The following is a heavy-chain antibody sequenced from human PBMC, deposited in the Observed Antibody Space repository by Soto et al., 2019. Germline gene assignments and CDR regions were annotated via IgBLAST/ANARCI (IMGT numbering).Heavy chain of an antibody. CDR1: GVSISSYY. Sequence: SETLSLSCTVSGVSISSYYWSWIRQPPGKGLEWIGYIYYSGSTNYNPSLKSRVTISVDTSKNQFSLKLSSVTAADTAVYYCARMDCSSTSCYPDIWGQGTMVTVS. CDR2: IYYSGST. D-gene: IGHD2-2*01. J-gene: IGHJ3*02. CDR3: ARMDCSSTSCYPDI. V-gene: IGHV4-59*01.